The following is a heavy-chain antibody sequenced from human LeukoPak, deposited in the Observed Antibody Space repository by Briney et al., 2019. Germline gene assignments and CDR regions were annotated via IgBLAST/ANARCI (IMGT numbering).Heavy chain of an antibody. J-gene: IGHJ6*03. CDR2: ISGSGGDT. D-gene: IGHD3-10*01. Sequence: GGSLRLSCAASGFTFRSYAIYWVRQAPGKGLEWVSGISGSGGDTYFADSVKGRFTISRDNSKNTLYLQMNSLRAEDTAVYYCAKHGSGSYYYYYMDVWGKGTTVTVSS. V-gene: IGHV3-23*01. CDR3: AKHGSGSYYYYYMDV. CDR1: GFTFRSYA.